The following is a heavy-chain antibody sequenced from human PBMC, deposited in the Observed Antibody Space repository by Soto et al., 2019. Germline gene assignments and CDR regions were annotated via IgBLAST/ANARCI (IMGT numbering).Heavy chain of an antibody. Sequence: SETLSLTCTVSGGSISSSSYYWGWIRQPPGKGLEWIESIYYSGSTYYNPSLKSRVTISVDTSKNQFSLKLSSVTAADTAVYYCASQSSWFDPWGQGTLVTVSS. V-gene: IGHV4-39*01. CDR2: IYYSGST. J-gene: IGHJ5*02. CDR1: GGSISSSSYY. CDR3: ASQSSWFDP.